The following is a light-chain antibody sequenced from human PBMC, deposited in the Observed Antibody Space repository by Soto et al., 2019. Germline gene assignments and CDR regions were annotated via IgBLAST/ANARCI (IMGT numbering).Light chain of an antibody. J-gene: IGKJ5*01. V-gene: IGKV3-20*01. Sequence: EIVLTQSPDILSLSPGESATLSCRASQSVSSTYLAWYHQKPGRAPRLLIYGASNRATGILDRFSGSVSGTDFILTISSLEPEDFAVFYCQQYSDSITLGQGRQLEIE. CDR3: QQYSDSIT. CDR2: GAS. CDR1: QSVSSTY.